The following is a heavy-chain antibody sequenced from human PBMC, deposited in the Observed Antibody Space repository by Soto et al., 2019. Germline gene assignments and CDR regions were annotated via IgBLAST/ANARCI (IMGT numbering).Heavy chain of an antibody. CDR2: IYYSGST. CDR1: GGCISSYY. CDR3: ATLDYGDYVGFDI. V-gene: IGHV4-59*01. J-gene: IGHJ3*02. Sequence: SETLSLTCTVSGGCISSYYWSWIRQPPGKGLEWIGYIYYSGSTNYNPSLKSRVTISVDTSKNQFSLKLSSVTAADTAVYYCATLDYGDYVGFDIWGQGTMVTVSS. D-gene: IGHD4-17*01.